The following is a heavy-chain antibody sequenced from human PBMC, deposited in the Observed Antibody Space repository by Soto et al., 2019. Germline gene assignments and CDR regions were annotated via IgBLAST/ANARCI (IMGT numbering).Heavy chain of an antibody. CDR1: SDSMNSGGYY. CDR3: ARRGGSSSGYYYYAFDV. V-gene: IGHV4-31*03. Sequence: SETLSLTCSVSSDSMNSGGYYWSWIRQHPGKGLEWIGYIYSNGDTYYNPSLKSRVTISVDTSKNQFSLNLTSVTGADTAVYYCARRGGSSSGYYYYAFDVWGQGTKVTVSS. CDR2: IYSNGDT. D-gene: IGHD6-6*01. J-gene: IGHJ6*02.